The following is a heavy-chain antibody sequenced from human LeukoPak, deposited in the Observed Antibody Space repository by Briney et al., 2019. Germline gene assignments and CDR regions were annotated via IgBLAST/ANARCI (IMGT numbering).Heavy chain of an antibody. CDR1: GFTFSSYS. D-gene: IGHD4-23*01. CDR3: AKDPLSLWHDYGGNHEQYFQH. J-gene: IGHJ1*01. CDR2: ISSSSSNI. Sequence: QSGGSLRLSCAASGFTFSSYSMNWVRQAPGKGLEWVSSISSSSSNIYYADSVKGRFTISRDNSKNTLYLQMNSLRTEDTALYYCAKDPLSLWHDYGGNHEQYFQHWGQGTLVTVSS. V-gene: IGHV3-48*01.